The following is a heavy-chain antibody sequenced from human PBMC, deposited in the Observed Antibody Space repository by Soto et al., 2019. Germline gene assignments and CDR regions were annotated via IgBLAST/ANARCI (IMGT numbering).Heavy chain of an antibody. D-gene: IGHD3-3*02. CDR3: TSNPRSDIFGVRNIVENWFDP. CDR1: GFNFANFG. V-gene: IGHV3-23*01. J-gene: IGHJ5*02. Sequence: GGSLRLSCAASGFNFANFGMSWVRQAPGKGLQWVASITHNNGATYYADSVKGRFSVSRDKSRNVMSLQMKGLGVDDTAVYFSTSNPRSDIFGVRNIVENWFDPWGQGSMVTVPS. CDR2: ITHNNGAT.